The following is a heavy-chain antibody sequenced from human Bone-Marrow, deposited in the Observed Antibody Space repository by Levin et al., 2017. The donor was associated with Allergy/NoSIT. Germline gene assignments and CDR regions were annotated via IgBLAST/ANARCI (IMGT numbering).Heavy chain of an antibody. D-gene: IGHD6-19*01. V-gene: IGHV3-23*01. CDR2: ISGGGGRT. CDR1: GFTFSNYA. J-gene: IGHJ4*02. Sequence: GESLKISCPASGFTFSNYAMNWVRQAPGKGLEWVSSISGGGGRTDYADSVKGRCTISRDSSTNTVDLQMNSLRVEDTAVYYCAKGMELWDLIAVGPPFDDWGQGTLVAVSS. CDR3: AKGMELWDLIAVGPPFDD.